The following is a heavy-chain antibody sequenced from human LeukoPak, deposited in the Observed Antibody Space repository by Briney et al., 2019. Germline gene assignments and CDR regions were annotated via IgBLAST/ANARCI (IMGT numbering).Heavy chain of an antibody. D-gene: IGHD5-24*01. J-gene: IGHJ4*02. V-gene: IGHV3-7*04. CDR1: EFTFSIYW. CDR3: ARDFHGNYFDY. CDR2: IKQDGSEK. Sequence: PGGSLRLSCAASEFTFSIYWMNWVRQAPGKGREWVASIKQDGSEKYYVDSEKGRFTTSRDNAKNSVYLQMNSLRADDTAVYYCARDFHGNYFDYWGQGTLVTVSS.